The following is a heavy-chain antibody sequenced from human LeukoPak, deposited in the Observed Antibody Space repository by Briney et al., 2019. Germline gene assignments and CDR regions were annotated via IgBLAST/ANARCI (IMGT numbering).Heavy chain of an antibody. D-gene: IGHD3-22*01. J-gene: IGHJ4*02. Sequence: GGSLRLSCAASGFTFSSYAMHWVRQAPGKGLEWVAVISYDGSNKYYADSVKGRFTISRDNSKNTLYPQMNSLRAEDTAVYYCARSLSSAYLDYWGQGTLVTVSS. CDR1: GFTFSSYA. CDR3: ARSLSSAYLDY. CDR2: ISYDGSNK. V-gene: IGHV3-30-3*01.